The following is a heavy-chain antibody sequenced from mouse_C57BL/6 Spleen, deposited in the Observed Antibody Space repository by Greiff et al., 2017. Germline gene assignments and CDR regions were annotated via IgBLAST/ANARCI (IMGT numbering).Heavy chain of an antibody. Sequence: DVKLVESGGGLVQPKGSLKLSCAASGFSFNTYAMNWVRQAPGKGLEWVARIRSKSNNYATYYADSVKDRFTISRDDSESMLYLQMNNLKTEDTAMYYCVKITPYWYFDVWGTGTTVTVSS. V-gene: IGHV10-1*01. CDR2: IRSKSNNYAT. CDR1: GFSFNTYA. D-gene: IGHD2-4*01. CDR3: VKITPYWYFDV. J-gene: IGHJ1*03.